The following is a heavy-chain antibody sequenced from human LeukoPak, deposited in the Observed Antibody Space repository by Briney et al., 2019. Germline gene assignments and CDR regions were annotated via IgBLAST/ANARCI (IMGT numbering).Heavy chain of an antibody. V-gene: IGHV4-59*01. CDR2: IDYRGST. CDR1: GDSISTYY. CDR3: AKARGDYDFWSGYYLYYYYGMDV. D-gene: IGHD3-3*01. J-gene: IGHJ6*02. Sequence: SETLSLTCTVSGDSISTYYWRWIRQPPGKGLEWLAYIDYRGSTNYNPSLKSRVTISVDTSKNQFSLKLSSVTAEDTAVYYCAKARGDYDFWSGYYLYYYYGMDVWGQGTTVTVSS.